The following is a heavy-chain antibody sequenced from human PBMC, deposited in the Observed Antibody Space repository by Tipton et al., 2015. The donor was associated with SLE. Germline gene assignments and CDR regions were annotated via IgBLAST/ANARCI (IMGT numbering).Heavy chain of an antibody. V-gene: IGHV4-61*01. D-gene: IGHD1-26*01. CDR1: DGSIRSSRYY. CDR3: ARGGLGVSYYYYMDV. J-gene: IGHJ6*03. CDR2: IYYSGST. Sequence: TLSLTCTVSDGSIRSSRYYWSWIRQPPGKGLEWIGYIYYSGSTNYNPSLKSRVTISVDTSKNQLSLKLSSVTAADTAVYYCARGGLGVSYYYYMDVWGKGTTVTVSS.